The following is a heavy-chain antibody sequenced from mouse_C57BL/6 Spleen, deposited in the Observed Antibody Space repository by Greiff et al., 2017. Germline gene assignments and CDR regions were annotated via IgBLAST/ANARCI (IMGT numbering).Heavy chain of an antibody. J-gene: IGHJ4*01. CDR1: YFAFMASA. CDR3: ASSWTGYAMDY. Sequence: LQQSGAELVRPGSSVKLSCKDSYFAFMASAMHWVKQRPGHGLEWIGSFTMYSDATEYSENFKGKATLPANTSSSTAYMELGSLTPGDSAVYYCASSWTGYAMDYWGQGTSVTVSS. V-gene: IGHV1-49*01. CDR2: FTMYSDAT.